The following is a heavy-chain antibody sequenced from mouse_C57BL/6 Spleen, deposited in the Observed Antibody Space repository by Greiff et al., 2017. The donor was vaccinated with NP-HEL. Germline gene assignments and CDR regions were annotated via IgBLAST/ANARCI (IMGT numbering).Heavy chain of an antibody. Sequence: EVKVVESGGGLVQPKGSLKLSCAASGFSFNTYAMNWVRQAPGKGLEWVARIRSKSNNYATYYADSVKDRFTISRDDSESMLYLQMNNLKTEDTAIYYCVRHEGSAWFAYWGQGTLVTVSA. J-gene: IGHJ3*01. CDR2: IRSKSNNYAT. CDR1: GFSFNTYA. V-gene: IGHV10-1*01. CDR3: VRHEGSAWFAY.